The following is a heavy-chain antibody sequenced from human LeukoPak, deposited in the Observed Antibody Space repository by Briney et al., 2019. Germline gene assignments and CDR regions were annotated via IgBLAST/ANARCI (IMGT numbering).Heavy chain of an antibody. V-gene: IGHV5-51*01. D-gene: IGHD2-2*02. CDR2: IYPGDSDT. CDR1: GYSFTSYW. J-gene: IGHJ4*02. CDR3: ARQETRYCSSTSGYTGNY. Sequence: GESLKISCKGSGYSFTSYWIGWVRQMPGKGLEWMGIIYPGDSDTRYSPSFQGQVTIPADKSISTAYLQWSSRKASDTAMYYCARQETRYCSSTSGYTGNYWGQGTLVTVSS.